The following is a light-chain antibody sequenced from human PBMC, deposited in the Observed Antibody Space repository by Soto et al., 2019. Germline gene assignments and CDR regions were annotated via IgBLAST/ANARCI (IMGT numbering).Light chain of an antibody. J-gene: IGKJ5*01. Sequence: EIVLTQSPATLSLSPGERATLSCRARQSVSNYLAWYQQKPGQAPRLLIYGASSRATGIPARFSGSGSGTGFTLTISSLEPEDFAIYYCHQRINWPSTFGQGTRLEI. V-gene: IGKV3-11*01. CDR2: GAS. CDR1: QSVSNY. CDR3: HQRINWPST.